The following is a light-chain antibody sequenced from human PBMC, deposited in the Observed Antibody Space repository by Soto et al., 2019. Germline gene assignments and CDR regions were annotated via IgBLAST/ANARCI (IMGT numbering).Light chain of an antibody. V-gene: IGLV2-14*03. Sequence: QSVLTHPASVSGSPGHSITISCTGTSSDVGAYDYVSWYQQYPGKAPKLMIYDVTDRPSGVSDRFFGSKSGNTASLTISGLQAEDEADYYCSSYTSGSTPYVFGTGTKVTVL. CDR2: DVT. J-gene: IGLJ1*01. CDR3: SSYTSGSTPYV. CDR1: SSDVGAYDY.